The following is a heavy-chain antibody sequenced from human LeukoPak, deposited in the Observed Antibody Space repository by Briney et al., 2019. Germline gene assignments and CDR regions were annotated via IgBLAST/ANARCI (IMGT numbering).Heavy chain of an antibody. V-gene: IGHV1-2*02. D-gene: IGHD6-6*01. CDR1: AYTFTGYY. Sequence: ASVKVSCKASAYTFTGYYMHWVRQAPGQGLEWMGWINPNSGGTNYAQKFQGRVTMTRDTSISTAYMELSRLRSDDTAVYYCAREWKDSSSSLDNWGQGTLVTVSS. CDR2: INPNSGGT. CDR3: AREWKDSSSSLDN. J-gene: IGHJ4*02.